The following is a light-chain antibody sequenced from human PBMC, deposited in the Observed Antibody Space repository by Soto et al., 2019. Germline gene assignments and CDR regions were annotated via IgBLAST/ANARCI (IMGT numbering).Light chain of an antibody. J-gene: IGKJ5*01. CDR1: QSISTY. CDR3: LHRSDWPPGNT. CDR2: DAS. V-gene: IGKV3-11*01. Sequence: EIVLTQSPASLSLSPGESATLSCRASQSISTYLAWYQQKPGQAPSLLISDASKRATGVPARFSGSGSGTDFTLTITSLEPDDFVVYYCLHRSDWPPGNTFGHGTRLEIK.